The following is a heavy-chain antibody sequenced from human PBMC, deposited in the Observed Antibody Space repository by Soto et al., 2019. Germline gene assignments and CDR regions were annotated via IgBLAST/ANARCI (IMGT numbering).Heavy chain of an antibody. CDR1: GGSISSYY. J-gene: IGHJ4*02. D-gene: IGHD2-21*01. CDR2: IYYSGST. Sequence: PWETLSLTCAVSGGSISSYYWSWIRQPPGKGLEWIGYIYYSGSTNYNPSLKGRVTMSVDTSKNQFSLKLTSVNTADTAIYYCKRGGDPYKTGHWGQGTLVTVSS. V-gene: IGHV4-59*01. CDR3: KRGGDPYKTGH.